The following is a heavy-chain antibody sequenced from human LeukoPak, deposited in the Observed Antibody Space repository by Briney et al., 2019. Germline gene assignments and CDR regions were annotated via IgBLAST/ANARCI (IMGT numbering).Heavy chain of an antibody. CDR1: GFTFSSYW. CDR2: IKLDGSEK. CDR3: ARDRRVTARYFGL. V-gene: IGHV3-7*01. D-gene: IGHD2-21*02. Sequence: GGSLRLSCAASGFTFSSYWMSWVRQAPGKGLEWVANIKLDGSEKYYVDSVKGRFTISRDNAKNSLYLQMNSLRAEDTAVYYCARDRRVTARYFGLWGRGTLVTVSS. J-gene: IGHJ2*01.